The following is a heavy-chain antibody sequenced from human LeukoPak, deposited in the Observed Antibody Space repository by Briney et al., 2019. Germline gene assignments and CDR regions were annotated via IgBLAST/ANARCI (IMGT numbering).Heavy chain of an antibody. Sequence: GGSLRLSCAASGFTFSSYWMSWVRQAPGMGLEWVANIKQDGSEKYYVDSVKGRFTISRDNAKNSLYLQMNSLRAEDTAVYYCAREGYQLPTNWFDPWGQGTLVTVSS. V-gene: IGHV3-7*01. CDR3: AREGYQLPTNWFDP. CDR2: IKQDGSEK. J-gene: IGHJ5*02. D-gene: IGHD2-2*01. CDR1: GFTFSSYW.